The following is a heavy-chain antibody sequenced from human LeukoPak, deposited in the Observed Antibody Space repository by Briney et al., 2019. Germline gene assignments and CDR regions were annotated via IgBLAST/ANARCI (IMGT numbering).Heavy chain of an antibody. CDR1: GFTFSSYA. CDR3: ARGASARQDY. CDR2: ISYDGSNK. V-gene: IGHV3-30-3*01. J-gene: IGHJ4*02. Sequence: GGSLRLSCAASGFTFSSYAMHWVRQAPGKGLEWVAVISYDGSNKYYADSVKGRFTISRDNANNTVYLQMNSLRPEDTAVYYCARGASARQDYWGQGTLVTVSS. D-gene: IGHD2-2*01.